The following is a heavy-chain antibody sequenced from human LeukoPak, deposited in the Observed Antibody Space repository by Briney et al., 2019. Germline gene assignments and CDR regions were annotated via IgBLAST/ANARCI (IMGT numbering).Heavy chain of an antibody. V-gene: IGHV3-33*01. CDR3: ARRRGPYSSSLPDY. D-gene: IGHD6-6*01. CDR1: GFTFSSYG. Sequence: GGSLRLSCAASGFTFSSYGMHWVRQAPGKGLEWVADIWYDGSNKYYADSVKGRFTISRDNSKNTLYLQMNSLRAEDTAVYYCARRRGPYSSSLPDYWGQGTLVTVSS. J-gene: IGHJ4*02. CDR2: IWYDGSNK.